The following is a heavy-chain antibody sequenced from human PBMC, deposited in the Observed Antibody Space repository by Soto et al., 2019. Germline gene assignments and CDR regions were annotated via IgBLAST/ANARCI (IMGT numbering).Heavy chain of an antibody. Sequence: SETLSLTCTVSGGSISSSSYYWGWIRQPPGKGLEWIGSIYYSGSTYYNPSLKSRVTISVDTSKNQFSLELSSVTAADTAVYYCARHVGYCSSTSCYTQAYYFDYWGQGTLVTVSS. D-gene: IGHD2-2*02. CDR3: ARHVGYCSSTSCYTQAYYFDY. V-gene: IGHV4-39*01. CDR2: IYYSGST. CDR1: GGSISSSSYY. J-gene: IGHJ4*02.